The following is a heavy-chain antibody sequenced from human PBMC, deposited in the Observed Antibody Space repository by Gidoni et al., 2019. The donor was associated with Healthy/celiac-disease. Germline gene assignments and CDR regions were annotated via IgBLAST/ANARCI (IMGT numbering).Heavy chain of an antibody. J-gene: IGHJ4*02. CDR3: ARGLGYSSPVDY. V-gene: IGHV4-34*01. CDR2: INHSGST. D-gene: IGHD6-13*01. CDR1: GGSFSGYY. Sequence: QVQLQQWGAGLLKPSETLSLTCAVYGGSFSGYYWSWIRQPPGKGLEWIGEINHSGSTNYIPSLKSRVTISVDTSKNQFSLKLSSVTAADTAVYYCARGLGYSSPVDYWGQGTLVTVSS.